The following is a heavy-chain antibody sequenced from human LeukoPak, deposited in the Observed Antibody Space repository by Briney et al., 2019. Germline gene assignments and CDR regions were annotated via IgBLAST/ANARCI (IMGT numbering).Heavy chain of an antibody. D-gene: IGHD1-26*01. V-gene: IGHV1-69*13. CDR1: GYTFTGYY. Sequence: PRASVKVSCKASGYTFTGYYMHWVRQAPGQGLEWMGGIIPIFGTANYAQKFQGRVTITADESTSTAYMELSSLRSEDTAVYYCARGAYSGSYYADFWGQGTLVTVSS. CDR2: IIPIFGTA. J-gene: IGHJ4*02. CDR3: ARGAYSGSYYADF.